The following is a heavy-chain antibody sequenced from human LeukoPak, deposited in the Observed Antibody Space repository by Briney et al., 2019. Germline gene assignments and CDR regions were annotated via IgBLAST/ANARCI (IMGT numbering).Heavy chain of an antibody. CDR3: ARQFGY. J-gene: IGHJ4*02. Sequence: SETLSLTCTVSGGPVSSSSYYWGWVRQSPEKGLECIGTIYYAGDTYYNPSLESRLTISVDTSKNQFSLKLRSVTAADTAVYYCARQFGYWGQGTLVTVSS. V-gene: IGHV4-39*01. CDR1: GGPVSSSSYY. CDR2: IYYAGDT.